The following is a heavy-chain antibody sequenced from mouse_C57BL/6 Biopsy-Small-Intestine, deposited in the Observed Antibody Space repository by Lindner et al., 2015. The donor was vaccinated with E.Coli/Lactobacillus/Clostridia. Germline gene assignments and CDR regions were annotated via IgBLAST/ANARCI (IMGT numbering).Heavy chain of an antibody. CDR3: ARRIYDGYYVSDFYAMDY. CDR2: IYPRSGNT. J-gene: IGHJ4*01. D-gene: IGHD2-3*01. V-gene: IGHV1-81*01. Sequence: VQLQESGAELARPGASVTLSCKASGYTFTSYGINWVKQRTGQGLEWLGEIYPRSGNTYYNENFKDKATLTADKSSSTAYMELRSLTSEDSAVYFCARRIYDGYYVSDFYAMDYWGQGTSVTVSS. CDR1: GYTFTSYG.